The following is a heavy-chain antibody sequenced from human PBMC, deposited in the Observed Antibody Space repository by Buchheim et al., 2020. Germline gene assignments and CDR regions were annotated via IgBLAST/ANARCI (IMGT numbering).Heavy chain of an antibody. D-gene: IGHD2-2*01. V-gene: IGHV3-30-3*01. CDR2: ISYDGSNT. CDR1: GFTFRSYA. J-gene: IGHJ4*02. CDR3: ARGWDYAPFDY. Sequence: QVQLVESGGGVVQPGRSLRLSCAASGFTFRSYAMHWVRQAPGKGLEWVAVISYDGSNTYYADSVKARFTISRDNSKSTLYLQVNSLRAEDTAVYYCARGWDYAPFDYWGQGTL.